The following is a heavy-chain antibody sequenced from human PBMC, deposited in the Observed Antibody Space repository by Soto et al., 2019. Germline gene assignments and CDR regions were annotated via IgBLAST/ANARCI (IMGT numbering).Heavy chain of an antibody. CDR2: IYSGGST. CDR1: WFTVSSNY. Sequence: GGSLRLSCAASWFTVSSNYMSWVRQAPGKGLEWVSVIYSGGSTYYADSVKGRFTISRDNSKNTLYLQMNSLRAEDTAVYYCARGSYSSSSHFDYWGQGTLVTVSS. V-gene: IGHV3-53*01. CDR3: ARGSYSSSSHFDY. D-gene: IGHD6-6*01. J-gene: IGHJ4*02.